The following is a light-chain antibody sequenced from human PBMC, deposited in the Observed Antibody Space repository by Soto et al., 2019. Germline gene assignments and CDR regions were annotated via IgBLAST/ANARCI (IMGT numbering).Light chain of an antibody. J-gene: IGLJ2*01. Sequence: QSALTQPRSVSGSPGQSVTISCTGTSSDVGAYDYVSWYQQDPGKAPQVLIYDVSERPSGVPDRFSGSKSDNTASLTISGRQAEDEADYYCSSYAGSYTFVVFGGGTKLTVL. CDR2: DVS. CDR1: SSDVGAYDY. V-gene: IGLV2-11*01. CDR3: SSYAGSYTFVV.